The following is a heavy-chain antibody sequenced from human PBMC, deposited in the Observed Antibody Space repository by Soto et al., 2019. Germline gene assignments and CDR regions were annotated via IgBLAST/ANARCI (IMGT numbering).Heavy chain of an antibody. CDR2: IIPVSGTT. V-gene: IGHV1-69*12. D-gene: IGHD1-26*01. Sequence: VPVVQSGAEVKSPGSSVKISCKPSGGSLSNYALSWVRQAPGQGLEWMGGIIPVSGTTKYAQKFEGRLMMTADESTTTAYMELSGLRYEDTAIYYCARGGRWDSLSSASATFDYWGQGTLVTVSS. J-gene: IGHJ4*02. CDR1: GGSLSNYA. CDR3: ARGGRWDSLSSASATFDY.